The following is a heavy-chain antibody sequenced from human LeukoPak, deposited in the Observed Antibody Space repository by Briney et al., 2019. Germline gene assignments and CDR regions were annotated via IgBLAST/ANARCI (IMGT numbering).Heavy chain of an antibody. CDR3: ARHHRQWLPPNWFDP. Sequence: PSETLSLTCAVYGGSFSGYYWSWIRQPPGKGLEWIGESTHSANGSYNPTLKSRVTIFVDTSKNQFSLKLSSVTAADTAVYYCARHHRQWLPPNWFDPWGQGTLVTVSS. CDR2: STHSANG. V-gene: IGHV4-34*01. J-gene: IGHJ5*02. D-gene: IGHD6-19*01. CDR1: GGSFSGYY.